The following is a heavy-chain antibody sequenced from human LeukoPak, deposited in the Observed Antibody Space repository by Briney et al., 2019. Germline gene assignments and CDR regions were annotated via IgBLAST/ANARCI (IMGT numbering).Heavy chain of an antibody. CDR1: GFTFRSYW. Sequence: PGGSLRLSCAAPGFTFRSYWMSWVRQAPGKGLEWASVIYSGGSTYYADSVKGRFTISRDNSKNTLYLQMYSLRAEDTAVYYCASRRPPFRHYYYGMDVWGQGTTVTVSS. J-gene: IGHJ6*02. CDR3: ASRRPPFRHYYYGMDV. V-gene: IGHV3-53*01. CDR2: IYSGGST.